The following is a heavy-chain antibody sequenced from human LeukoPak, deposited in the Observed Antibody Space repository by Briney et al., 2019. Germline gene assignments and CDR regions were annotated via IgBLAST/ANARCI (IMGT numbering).Heavy chain of an antibody. CDR2: ISSRDGST. CDR1: GFTFSRQA. D-gene: IGHD6-19*01. CDR3: AKLIAVAATDDY. V-gene: IGHV3-23*01. J-gene: IGHJ4*02. Sequence: GGSLRLSCAASGFTFSRQAMSWVRQAPGKGLEWVSTISSRDGSTNYADSVKGRFTISRDNSKNTLYLQMNSLRAEDTAVYYCAKLIAVAATDDYWGQGTLVTVSS.